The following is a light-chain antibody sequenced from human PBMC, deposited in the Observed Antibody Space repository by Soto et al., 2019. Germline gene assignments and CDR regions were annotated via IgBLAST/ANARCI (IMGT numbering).Light chain of an antibody. CDR1: SSDVGGYDY. Sequence: QSALAQAASVSGSPGQAITISCTGISSDVGGYDYVSWYQQHPGKAPKVMIYEVSNRPPGVSNRFSGSKSGNTASLTISGLQAEDEADYYCTSYTSSTLYVFGTGTKVTVL. CDR3: TSYTSSTLYV. CDR2: EVS. J-gene: IGLJ1*01. V-gene: IGLV2-14*01.